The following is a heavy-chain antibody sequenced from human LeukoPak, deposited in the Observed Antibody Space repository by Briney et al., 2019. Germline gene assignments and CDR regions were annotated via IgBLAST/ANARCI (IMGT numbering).Heavy chain of an antibody. D-gene: IGHD2-2*01. Sequence: PSETLSLTCAVYGGSFSGYYWSWIRQPPGKGLEWIGEINHSGSTNYNPSLKSRVTISVDTSKNRFSLKLSSVTAADTAVYYCARLGCSSTSCYLDYWGQGTLVTVSS. V-gene: IGHV4-34*01. CDR1: GGSFSGYY. J-gene: IGHJ4*02. CDR3: ARLGCSSTSCYLDY. CDR2: INHSGST.